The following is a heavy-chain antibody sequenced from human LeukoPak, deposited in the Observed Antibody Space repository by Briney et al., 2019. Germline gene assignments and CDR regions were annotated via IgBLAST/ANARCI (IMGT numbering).Heavy chain of an antibody. CDR2: ISTQSGNT. Sequence: ASVKVSCEASGYTLTSYGINWMRQAPGQGLEWMGWISTQSGNTNYAQKVQGRLTLTTDTSTNTAYMELRSLRSDDTAVYYCARGAYGAKWGQGTMVTVSS. J-gene: IGHJ4*02. CDR1: GYTLTSYG. V-gene: IGHV1-18*01. CDR3: ARGAYGAK. D-gene: IGHD4/OR15-4a*01.